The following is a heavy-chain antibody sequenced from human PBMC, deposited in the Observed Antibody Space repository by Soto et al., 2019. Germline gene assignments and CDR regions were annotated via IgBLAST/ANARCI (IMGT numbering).Heavy chain of an antibody. CDR2: IYYSGST. V-gene: IGHV4-30-4*01. CDR3: ARVRLSSSWEYFDY. J-gene: IGHJ4*02. D-gene: IGHD6-6*01. Sequence: SETLSLTCTVSGGSISSGDYYWSWIRQPPGKGLEWIGYIYYSGSTYYNPSLKSRVTISVDTSKNQFSLKLSSVTAADTAVYYCARVRLSSSWEYFDYWGQGTLVTVSS. CDR1: GGSISSGDYY.